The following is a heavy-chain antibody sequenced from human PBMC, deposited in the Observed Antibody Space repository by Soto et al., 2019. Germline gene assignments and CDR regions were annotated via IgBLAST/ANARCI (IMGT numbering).Heavy chain of an antibody. CDR2: ISYDGSNK. CDR1: GFTFSSYA. CDR3: ARDWVGLWFDP. Sequence: QVQLVESGGGVVQPGRSLRLSCAASGFTFSSYAMHWVRQAPGKGLEWVAVISYDGSNKYYADSVKGRFTISRDNSKNTLYLQMNSLRAEDTAVYYCARDWVGLWFDPWGQGTLVTVSS. D-gene: IGHD1-26*01. V-gene: IGHV3-30-3*01. J-gene: IGHJ5*02.